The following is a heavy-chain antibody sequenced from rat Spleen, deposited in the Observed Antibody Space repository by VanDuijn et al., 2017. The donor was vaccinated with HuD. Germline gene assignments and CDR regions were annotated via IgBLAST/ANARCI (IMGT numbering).Heavy chain of an antibody. V-gene: IGHV5-25*01. CDR2: ISTAGSNT. CDR1: GFTFNNYY. CDR3: ARHRPLMYTTDYSELDY. D-gene: IGHD1-6*01. J-gene: IGHJ2*01. Sequence: EVQLVESGGGLVQPGRSLKLSCAASGFTFNNYYMVWVRQAPTKGLEWVAYISTAGSNTFYRDSVKGRFTISRDNAKSTLYLQMDSLKSEDTATYYCARHRPLMYTTDYSELDYWGQGVMVTVSS.